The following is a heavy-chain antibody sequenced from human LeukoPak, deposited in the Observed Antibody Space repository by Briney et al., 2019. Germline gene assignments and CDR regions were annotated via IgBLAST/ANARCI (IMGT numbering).Heavy chain of an antibody. V-gene: IGHV4-4*02. J-gene: IGHJ6*02. CDR3: ARPNLPVTYDLGV. CDR1: GGSISSSNW. Sequence: PSGTLSLTCAVSGGSISSSNWWSWVRQPPGKGLEWIGEIYHSGSTNYNPSLKSRVTISVDTSKNQFSLKLNSVTAADTAMYYCARPNLPVTYDLGVWSQGTTVTVSS. CDR2: IYHSGST. D-gene: IGHD1-14*01.